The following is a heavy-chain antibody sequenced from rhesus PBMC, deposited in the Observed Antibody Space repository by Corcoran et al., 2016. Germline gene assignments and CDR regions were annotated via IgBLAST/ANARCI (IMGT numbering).Heavy chain of an antibody. CDR2: IYGSGIST. CDR1: GGSISSSD. J-gene: IGHJ5-2*02. D-gene: IGHD2-39*02. CDR3: ARVGVVVVSAPLGYNSLDV. Sequence: QLQLQESGPGLVKPSETLSLTCAVSGGSISSSDWSWIRQAPGQGVGGSGYIYGSGISTNYNPSLKSRVTLSVDTSKNQLSLKLSSVTAADTAVYYCARVGVVVVSAPLGYNSLDVWGRGVLVTVSS. V-gene: IGHV4-169*01.